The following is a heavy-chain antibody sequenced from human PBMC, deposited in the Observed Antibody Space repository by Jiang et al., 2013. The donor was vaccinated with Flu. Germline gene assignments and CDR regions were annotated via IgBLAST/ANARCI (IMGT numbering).Heavy chain of an antibody. CDR2: IGTAGDT. V-gene: IGHV3-13*04. CDR3: ARASLYGSGSYGYYYYGMDV. J-gene: IGHJ6*02. Sequence: VQLLESGGGLVQPGGSLRLSCAASGFTFSSYDMHWVRQATGKGLEWVSAIGTAGDTYYPGSVKGRFTISRENAKNSLYLQMNSLRAGDTAVYYCARASLYGSGSYGYYYYGMDVWGQGTTVTVSS. CDR1: GFTFSSYD. D-gene: IGHD3-10*01.